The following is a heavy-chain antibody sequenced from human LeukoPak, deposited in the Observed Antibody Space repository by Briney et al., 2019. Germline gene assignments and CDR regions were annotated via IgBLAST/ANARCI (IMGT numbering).Heavy chain of an antibody. J-gene: IGHJ5*02. CDR2: ISYDGSNK. V-gene: IGHV3-30-3*01. Sequence: GGSLRLSCAASGFTFSSYAMHWVRQAPGKGLEWVAVISYDGSNKYYADSVKGRFTISRDNSKNTLYLQMNSLRAEDTAVYYCARGGLDYGGNNWFDPWGQGTLVTVSS. D-gene: IGHD4-17*01. CDR1: GFTFSSYA. CDR3: ARGGLDYGGNNWFDP.